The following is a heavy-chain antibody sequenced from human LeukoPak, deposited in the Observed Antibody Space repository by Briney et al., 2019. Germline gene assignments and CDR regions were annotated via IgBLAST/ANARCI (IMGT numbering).Heavy chain of an antibody. CDR2: ISAYNGNT. D-gene: IGHD2-15*01. V-gene: IGHV1-18*01. J-gene: IGHJ4*02. CDR1: GYTFTSYG. Sequence: ASVKVSCKASGYTFTSYGISWVRQAPGQGLEWMGWISAYNGNTNYAQKLQGRVTMTTDTSTSTAYMELRSLRSDDTAVYYCAKDHPSDGWPTFEYWGQGILVTVSS. CDR3: AKDHPSDGWPTFEY.